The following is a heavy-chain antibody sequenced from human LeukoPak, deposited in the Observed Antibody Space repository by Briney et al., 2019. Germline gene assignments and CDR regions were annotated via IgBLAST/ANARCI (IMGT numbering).Heavy chain of an antibody. Sequence: PGGSLRLSCAASGFTFNNYWMSWVRQAPGKGLEWVANVKQDGGEKYHVDSVKGRFTISGDNAKNSLYLQMNGLRAEDTAVYYCARDLRGSGWYFDYWGQGTLVTVSS. D-gene: IGHD6-19*01. V-gene: IGHV3-7*03. CDR1: GFTFNNYW. J-gene: IGHJ4*02. CDR2: VKQDGGEK. CDR3: ARDLRGSGWYFDY.